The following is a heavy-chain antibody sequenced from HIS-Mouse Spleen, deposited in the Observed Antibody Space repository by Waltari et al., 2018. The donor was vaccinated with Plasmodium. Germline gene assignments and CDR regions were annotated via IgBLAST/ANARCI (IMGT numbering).Heavy chain of an antibody. CDR3: ARRGGSYYYFDY. V-gene: IGHV4-39*01. Sequence: QLQLQESGPGLVKPSETLSLTCTVSGGSISSRIYSWGWVRQPPGKGREWIGSFYYSGSTYYNPSRKIRVTISVDTSKNQFSLKLSSVTAADTAVYYCARRGGSYYYFDYWGQGTLVTVSS. D-gene: IGHD1-26*01. CDR1: GGSISSRIYS. CDR2: FYYSGST. J-gene: IGHJ4*02.